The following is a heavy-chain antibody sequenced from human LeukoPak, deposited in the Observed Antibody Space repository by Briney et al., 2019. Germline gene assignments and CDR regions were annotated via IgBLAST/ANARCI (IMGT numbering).Heavy chain of an antibody. Sequence: SATMSLTCTVSGGSLSSSSYYWGWIRQPPGKGLEWIGSIYYSGSTYYNPSLKSRVTISVDTSKNQFSLKLSSVTAADTAVYYCARPYPYNRGYFDYWGQGTLVTVSS. CDR1: GGSLSSSSYY. V-gene: IGHV4-39*01. D-gene: IGHD1-1*01. CDR3: ARPYPYNRGYFDY. CDR2: IYYSGST. J-gene: IGHJ4*02.